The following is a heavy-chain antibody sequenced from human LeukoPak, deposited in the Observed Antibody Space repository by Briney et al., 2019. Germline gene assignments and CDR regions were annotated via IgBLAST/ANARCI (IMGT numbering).Heavy chain of an antibody. CDR3: AREGDYGDSDY. CDR1: GFTFSNYE. D-gene: IGHD4-17*01. V-gene: IGHV3-48*03. CDR2: ITSSGSIM. Sequence: GGSLTLSCAASGFTFSNYEMNWVRQAPGKGLEWVSYITSSGSIMYYPDSVKGRFTISRDNAKNSLYLQMNSLRAEDTAVYYCAREGDYGDSDYWGQGTLVTVSS. J-gene: IGHJ4*02.